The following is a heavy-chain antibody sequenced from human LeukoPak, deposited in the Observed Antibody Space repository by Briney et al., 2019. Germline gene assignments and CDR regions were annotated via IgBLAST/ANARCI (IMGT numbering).Heavy chain of an antibody. CDR2: IRSKAYGETA. CDR3: TRDRGAYNLYDY. Sequence: GRSLRLSCTASGFTFGDYAMSWIRQAPGKGLEWVGFIRSKAYGETADYAASVKGRFTISRDDSKAIAYLQMNSLKTEDTAVYHCTRDRGAYNLYDYWGQGTLVTVSS. J-gene: IGHJ4*02. V-gene: IGHV3-49*03. D-gene: IGHD1-1*01. CDR1: GFTFGDYA.